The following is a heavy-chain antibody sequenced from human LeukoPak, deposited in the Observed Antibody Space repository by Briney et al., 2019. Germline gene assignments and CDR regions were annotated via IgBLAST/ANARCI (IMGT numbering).Heavy chain of an antibody. CDR1: GFTFSTYG. Sequence: GRSLRLSCAASGFTFSTYGLHWVRQAPGKGLEWVAVISYDGSHIYYADSVKGRFTISRDNSKNTLYLQMNSLRAEDTAVYDCAKDLRSSWYPGYMDVWGKGTTVTVPS. V-gene: IGHV3-30*18. J-gene: IGHJ6*03. D-gene: IGHD6-13*01. CDR2: ISYDGSHI. CDR3: AKDLRSSWYPGYMDV.